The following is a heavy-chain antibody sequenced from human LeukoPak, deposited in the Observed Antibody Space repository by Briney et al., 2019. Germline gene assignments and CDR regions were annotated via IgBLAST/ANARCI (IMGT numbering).Heavy chain of an antibody. CDR1: GGSFSGYY. V-gene: IGHV4-34*01. J-gene: IGHJ4*02. Sequence: SETLSLTCAVYGGSFSGYYWSWIRQPPGKGLEWIGEINHSGSTNYNPSLKSRVTISVDTSKNQFSLKLSSVTAADTAVRYCARGRRAYSSGWPFDYWGQGTLVTVSS. CDR2: INHSGST. D-gene: IGHD6-19*01. CDR3: ARGRRAYSSGWPFDY.